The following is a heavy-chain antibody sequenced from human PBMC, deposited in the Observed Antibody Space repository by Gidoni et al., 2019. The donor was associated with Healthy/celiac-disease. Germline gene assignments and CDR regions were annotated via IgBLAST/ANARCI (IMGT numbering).Heavy chain of an antibody. D-gene: IGHD6-13*01. J-gene: IGHJ4*02. CDR3: GGAAAGSPYFDY. CDR1: GFTFSSYA. Sequence: EVQLVESGGGLVQPGGSLRLSCAASGFTFSSYAMSWVRQAPGRGLEWVSAISGSGGSTYYADSVKGRFTISRDNSKNTLYLQMNSLRAEDTAVYYCGGAAAGSPYFDYWGQGTLVTVSS. CDR2: ISGSGGST. V-gene: IGHV3-23*04.